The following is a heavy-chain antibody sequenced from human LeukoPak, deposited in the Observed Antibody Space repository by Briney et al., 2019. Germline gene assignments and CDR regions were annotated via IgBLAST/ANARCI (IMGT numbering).Heavy chain of an antibody. CDR3: ASGYLYGSGSYSPFDY. CDR2: IIPIFGIA. Sequence: SVKVSCKASGGTFTSYAISWVRQAPGPGLEWMGRIIPIFGIANYAQKFQGRVTITADKSTSTAYMELSSLRSEDTAVYYCASGYLYGSGSYSPFDYWGQGTLVTVSS. CDR1: GGTFTSYA. D-gene: IGHD3-10*01. J-gene: IGHJ4*02. V-gene: IGHV1-69*04.